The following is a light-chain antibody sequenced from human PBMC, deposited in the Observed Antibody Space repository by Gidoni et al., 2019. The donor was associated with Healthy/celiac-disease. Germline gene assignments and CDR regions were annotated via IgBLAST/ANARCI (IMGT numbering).Light chain of an antibody. CDR2: DAS. CDR3: QQRSPPRYT. Sequence: EIVLTHSPATLSLSPGERATLSCRASQSVSSHLAWYQQKPGQAPRLLIYDASNRATGIPARCSGSGSVTDFTLTISSLEPEDFAVYYCQQRSPPRYTFGQGTKLEIK. J-gene: IGKJ2*01. CDR1: QSVSSH. V-gene: IGKV3-11*01.